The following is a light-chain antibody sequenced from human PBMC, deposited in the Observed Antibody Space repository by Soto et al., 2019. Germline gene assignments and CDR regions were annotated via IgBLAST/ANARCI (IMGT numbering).Light chain of an antibody. J-gene: IGKJ1*01. V-gene: IGKV1-39*01. CDR2: AAS. Sequence: DIRMTKSPSSVSACVGDSVTITCRASHYISNSLNWYQQRPGKAPKLLIFAASSLQGGVPSRFSGSGSGTDFTLTISSLEPEDFATYYCQQSYSSPTWTFGQGTKVDI. CDR3: QQSYSSPTWT. CDR1: HYISNS.